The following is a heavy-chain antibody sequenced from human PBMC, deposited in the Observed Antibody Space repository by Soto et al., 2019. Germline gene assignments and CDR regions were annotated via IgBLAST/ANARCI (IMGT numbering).Heavy chain of an antibody. V-gene: IGHV3-23*01. D-gene: IGHD3-10*01. CDR1: GFTFSSYS. CDR3: ARREFGSATSQRLINS. J-gene: IGHJ4*02. Sequence: EVQLLESGGGLVQPGGSLRLSCAASGFTFSSYSMNWVRQAPGQGLEWGASVGGGGDNTFYADSVKGRFTIPRDDSQNTLYLQINSLRAEDTAVYVCARREFGSATSQRLINSWGQGTLATVSS. CDR2: VGGGGDNT.